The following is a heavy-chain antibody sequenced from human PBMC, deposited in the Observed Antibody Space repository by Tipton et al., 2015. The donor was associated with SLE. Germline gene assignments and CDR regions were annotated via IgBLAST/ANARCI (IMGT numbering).Heavy chain of an antibody. CDR2: IYFSGIT. Sequence: TLSLTCFVSGGSISTTSHYWGWIRHSPGKGLEWIASIYFSGITYYNPSLKSRATISVDRSKNDFSLRLTSVTATDTALYYCARQGFREFDSSFDSWGQGILVTVSS. CDR3: ARQGFREFDSSFDS. J-gene: IGHJ5*01. D-gene: IGHD3-10*01. CDR1: GGSISTTSHY. V-gene: IGHV4-39*07.